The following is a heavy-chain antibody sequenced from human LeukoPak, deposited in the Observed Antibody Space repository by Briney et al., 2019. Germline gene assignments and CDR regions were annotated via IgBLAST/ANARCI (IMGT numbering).Heavy chain of an antibody. D-gene: IGHD2-2*02. Sequence: SETLSLTCAVYGGSFSGYYWSWIRQPPGKGLEWIGEINHSGSTNYNPSLKSRVTISVDTSKNQFSLKLSSVTAADTAVYYCARGEGYCSSTSCYNFDYWGQGTLVTVSS. CDR1: GGSFSGYY. V-gene: IGHV4-34*01. CDR3: ARGEGYCSSTSCYNFDY. J-gene: IGHJ4*02. CDR2: INHSGST.